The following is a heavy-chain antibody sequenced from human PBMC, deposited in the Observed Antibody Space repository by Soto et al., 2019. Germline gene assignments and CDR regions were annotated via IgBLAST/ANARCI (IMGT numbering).Heavy chain of an antibody. V-gene: IGHV1-69*13. CDR2: VIPIFGTA. J-gene: IGHJ6*02. Sequence: SVKVSCKASGGTFSSYAISWVRQAPGQGLEWMGGVIPIFGTANYAQKFQGRVTITADESTSTAYMELSSLRSEDTAVYYCARGGGRWLQIHNYYYYGMDVWGQGXTVTVYS. CDR3: ARGGGRWLQIHNYYYYGMDV. CDR1: GGTFSSYA. D-gene: IGHD5-12*01.